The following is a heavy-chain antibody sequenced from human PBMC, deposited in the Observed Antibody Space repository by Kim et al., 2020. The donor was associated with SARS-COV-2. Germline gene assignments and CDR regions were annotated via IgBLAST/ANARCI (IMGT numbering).Heavy chain of an antibody. V-gene: IGHV4-34*01. CDR2: INHSGST. J-gene: IGHJ4*02. CDR3: ARGLTTVSPLHY. Sequence: SETLSLTCAVYGGSFSGYYWSWIRQPPGKGLEWIGEINHSGSTNYNPSLKSRVTISVDTSKNQFSLKLSSVTAADTAVYYCARGLTTVSPLHYWGQGTLVTVSS. CDR1: GGSFSGYY. D-gene: IGHD4-17*01.